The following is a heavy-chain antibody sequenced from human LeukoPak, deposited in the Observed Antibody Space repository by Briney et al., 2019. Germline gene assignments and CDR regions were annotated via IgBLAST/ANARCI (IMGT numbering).Heavy chain of an antibody. CDR2: IIPIFGTA. J-gene: IGHJ5*02. CDR1: GGTFSSYA. D-gene: IGHD1-7*01. Sequence: SVKVSCKASGGTFSSYAISSVRQAPGQGLEWMGGIIPIFGTANYAQKFQGRVTITADKSTSTAYMELSSLRSEDTAVYYCARDTGLELRGFDPWGQGTLVTVSS. CDR3: ARDTGLELRGFDP. V-gene: IGHV1-69*06.